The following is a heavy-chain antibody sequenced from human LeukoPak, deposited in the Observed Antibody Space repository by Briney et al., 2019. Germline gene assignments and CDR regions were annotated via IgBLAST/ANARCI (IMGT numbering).Heavy chain of an antibody. CDR1: GFTFNSYS. D-gene: IGHD6-13*01. CDR3: AREGVAASNPGFDY. J-gene: IGHJ4*02. V-gene: IGHV3-21*01. Sequence: GGSLRLSCAASGFTFNSYSMNWVRQAPGKGLEWVSSISSSSSYIYYADSVKGRFTISRDNAKNSLYLQMNSLRAEDTAVYYCAREGVAASNPGFDYGGREPLVPVS. CDR2: ISSSSSYI.